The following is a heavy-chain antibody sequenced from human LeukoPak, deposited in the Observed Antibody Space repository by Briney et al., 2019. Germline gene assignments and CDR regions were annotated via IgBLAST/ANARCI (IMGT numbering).Heavy chain of an antibody. CDR1: GFTFNSYN. CDR3: AKDRGVRFLEWLLFRYMDV. D-gene: IGHD3-3*01. V-gene: IGHV3-21*04. CDR2: ITSSSTYM. J-gene: IGHJ6*03. Sequence: GGSLRLSCAASGFTFNSYNMNWVRQAPGKGLEWVSSITSSSTYMYYADSVKGRFTISRDNAKNSLYLQMNSLRAEDTAVYYCAKDRGVRFLEWLLFRYMDVWGKGTTVTVSS.